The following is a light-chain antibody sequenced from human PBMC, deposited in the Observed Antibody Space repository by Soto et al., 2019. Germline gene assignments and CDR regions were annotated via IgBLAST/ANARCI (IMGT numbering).Light chain of an antibody. CDR3: QHSSNWPPAIT. V-gene: IGKV3D-20*02. CDR2: GAS. J-gene: IGKJ5*01. CDR1: QSVGSNY. Sequence: IVLTQSPGTLYLFPGETVTLFCRASQSVGSNYLAWYQQKPGQAPRILIFGASARATGIPERFSGSGSGTDFTLTIRRLEPEDFAVYYCQHSSNWPPAITLGTWKRLELK.